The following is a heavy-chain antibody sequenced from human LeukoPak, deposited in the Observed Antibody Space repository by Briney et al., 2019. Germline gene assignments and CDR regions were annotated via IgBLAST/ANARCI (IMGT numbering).Heavy chain of an antibody. CDR1: GGSISSSSYY. CDR3: ATFYGYSNTWYYPYFDN. V-gene: IGHV4-39*01. J-gene: IGHJ4*02. D-gene: IGHD6-13*01. Sequence: PSETLSLTCTVSGGSISSSSYYWGWIRQPPWNGLEGIGSMYYSGSTFYNPSLTSRVTISVDTSKNQCSLTLSSMPAADTAVYYCATFYGYSNTWYYPYFDNWGQGTLVTVSS. CDR2: MYYSGST.